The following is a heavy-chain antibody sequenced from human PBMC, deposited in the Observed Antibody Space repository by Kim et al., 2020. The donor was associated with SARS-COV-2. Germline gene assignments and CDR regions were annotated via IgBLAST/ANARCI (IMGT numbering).Heavy chain of an antibody. Sequence: SETLSLTCTVSGGSIGSYYWSWIRQPPGKGLEWIGYIYYSGSTNYNPSLKSRVTISVDTSKNQFSLKLSSVTAADTAVYYCAREGDSSGYWGYWGQGTLV. D-gene: IGHD3-22*01. V-gene: IGHV4-59*01. J-gene: IGHJ4*02. CDR3: AREGDSSGYWGY. CDR2: IYYSGST. CDR1: GGSIGSYY.